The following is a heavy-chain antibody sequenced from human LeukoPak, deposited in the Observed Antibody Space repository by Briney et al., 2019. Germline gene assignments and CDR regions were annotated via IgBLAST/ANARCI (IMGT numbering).Heavy chain of an antibody. J-gene: IGHJ6*01. CDR1: GGSISSGSYY. CDR2: IYTSGST. V-gene: IGHV4-61*02. D-gene: IGHD3-10*01. Sequence: SETLSLTCTVSGGSISSGSYYWSWIRPPAGKGLEWIGRIYTSGSTNYNPSLKRRVTISVDTSKNQFSLKLSSVTAADTAVYYCARDPITMVRGVWYYGMDVWGQGTTVTVSS. CDR3: ARDPITMVRGVWYYGMDV.